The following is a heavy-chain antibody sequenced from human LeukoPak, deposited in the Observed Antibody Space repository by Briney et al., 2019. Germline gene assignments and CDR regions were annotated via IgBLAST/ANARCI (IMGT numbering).Heavy chain of an antibody. V-gene: IGHV3-23*01. CDR1: GFTFSSYA. D-gene: IGHD3-22*01. J-gene: IGHJ4*02. CDR2: IIGSGGSK. CDR3: AKAKYYDSSGTDY. Sequence: RGSLRLSCAASGFTFSSYAISWVRQAPGKGMELVPAIIGSGGSKYYAAPVKGRFTISRDNSKYTLYLQMNSLRAKDTAVYYCAKAKYYDSSGTDYWGQGILVTVSS.